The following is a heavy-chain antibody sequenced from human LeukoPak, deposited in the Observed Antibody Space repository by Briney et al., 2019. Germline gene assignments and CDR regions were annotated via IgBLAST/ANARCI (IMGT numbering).Heavy chain of an antibody. CDR2: IYYSGST. D-gene: IGHD6-19*01. J-gene: IGHJ4*02. Sequence: PSETLSLTCTVSGGSISSYYWNWIRQPPGKGLEWIGYIYYSGSTNYNSSLKSRVTISVDTSKNQFSLKLSSVTAADTAVYYCARHSSIAVDGGGDYWGQGTLVTVSS. CDR1: GGSISSYY. CDR3: ARHSSIAVDGGGDY. V-gene: IGHV4-59*01.